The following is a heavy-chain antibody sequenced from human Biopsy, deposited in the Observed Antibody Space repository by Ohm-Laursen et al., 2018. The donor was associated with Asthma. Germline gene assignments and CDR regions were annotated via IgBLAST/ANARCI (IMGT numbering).Heavy chain of an antibody. J-gene: IGHJ4*02. CDR2: HDHEEGGT. D-gene: IGHD4-17*01. Sequence: ASVKFSCKISGYSLTDLSMHWVRQAPGQGLEWMGGHDHEEGGTVNARRFQGRVTMAEDTSTDTAYMELSSLSSDDTAVYYCASDFPKDYVRYNFQFWGQGTLVTVSS. CDR1: GYSLTDLS. CDR3: ASDFPKDYVRYNFQF. V-gene: IGHV1-24*01.